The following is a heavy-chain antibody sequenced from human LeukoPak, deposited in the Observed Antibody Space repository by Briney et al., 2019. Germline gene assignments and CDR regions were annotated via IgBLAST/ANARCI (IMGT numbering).Heavy chain of an antibody. V-gene: IGHV3-21*01. D-gene: IGHD3-9*01. Sequence: GGSLRLSCAASGFTFSSYSMNWVRQAPGKGLEWVSSISSSSSYIYYADSVKGRFTISRDNAKNSLYLQMNSLRAEDTAVYYCARAFNDILTGYDYYGMDVWGQGTTVTVSS. CDR3: ARAFNDILTGYDYYGMDV. J-gene: IGHJ6*02. CDR1: GFTFSSYS. CDR2: ISSSSSYI.